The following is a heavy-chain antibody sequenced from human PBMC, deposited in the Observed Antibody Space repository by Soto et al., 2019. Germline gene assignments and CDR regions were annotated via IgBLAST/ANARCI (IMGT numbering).Heavy chain of an antibody. CDR2: MNPTSGNT. CDR1: GYTFTSYD. D-gene: IGHD4-17*01. V-gene: IGHV1-8*01. Sequence: QVQLVQSGAEVKKPGASVKVSCKASGYTFTSYDINWVRQAPRQGLEYLGWMNPTSGNTAKTQKFQGRVTRTWDTSXPTAYMELSRLRSEDTAVYFCARGIKYGAYSRWFDPWGQGTLVTVSS. CDR3: ARGIKYGAYSRWFDP. J-gene: IGHJ5*02.